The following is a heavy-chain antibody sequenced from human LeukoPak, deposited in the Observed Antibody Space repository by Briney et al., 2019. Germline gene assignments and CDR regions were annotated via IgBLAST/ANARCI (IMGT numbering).Heavy chain of an antibody. CDR1: GFTFSSYS. V-gene: IGHV3-48*01. D-gene: IGHD2-15*01. CDR2: ISSSSSTI. Sequence: GRSLRLSCAVSGFTFSSYSMNWVRQAPGKGLEWVSYISSSSSTIYYADSVKGRFTISRDNAKNSLYLQMNSLRAEDTAVYYCAREAVVVAATPIYWGQGTLVTVSS. J-gene: IGHJ4*02. CDR3: AREAVVVAATPIY.